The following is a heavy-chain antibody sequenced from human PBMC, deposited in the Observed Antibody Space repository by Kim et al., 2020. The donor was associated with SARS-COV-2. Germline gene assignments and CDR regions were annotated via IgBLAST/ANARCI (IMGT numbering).Heavy chain of an antibody. J-gene: IGHJ6*02. CDR1: GFTFSSYW. CDR2: IKQDGSEK. CDR3: ARELLGSSSWLGWTDYYYGMDV. V-gene: IGHV3-7*03. D-gene: IGHD6-13*01. Sequence: GGSLRLSCAASGFTFSSYWMSWVRQAPGKGLEWVANIKQDGSEKYYVDSVKGRFTISRDNAKNSLYLQMNSLRAEDTAVYYCARELLGSSSWLGWTDYYYGMDVWGQGTTVTVSS.